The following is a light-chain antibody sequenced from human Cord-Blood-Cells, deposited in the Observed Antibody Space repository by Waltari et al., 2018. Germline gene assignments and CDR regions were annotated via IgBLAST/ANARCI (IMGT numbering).Light chain of an antibody. J-gene: IGLJ2*01. CDR2: EVS. Sequence: SPLTQPPSASGSPGQSVTISCTGTSSDVGGYNYVSWYQQHPGKAPKLMIYEVSKRPSGVPDRFSGSKSGNTASLTVSGLQAEDEADYYCSSYAGSNNFVVFGGGTKLTVL. CDR1: SSDVGGYNY. CDR3: SSYAGSNNFVV. V-gene: IGLV2-8*01.